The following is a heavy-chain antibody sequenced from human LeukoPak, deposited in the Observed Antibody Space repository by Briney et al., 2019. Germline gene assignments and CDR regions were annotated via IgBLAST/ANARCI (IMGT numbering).Heavy chain of an antibody. CDR2: ISTGGGGT. Sequence: PGGSLRLSCAASGFTFSNNAMSWVRQPPGKGLEWVSTISTGGGGTYYADSVKGRFTISRDTSKNTLYLQMSSLRAEDTAVYYCAKDFGAVGTTMVLDYWGQGTLVTVSS. CDR3: AKDFGAVGTTMVLDY. V-gene: IGHV3-23*01. D-gene: IGHD5-18*01. CDR1: GFTFSNNA. J-gene: IGHJ4*02.